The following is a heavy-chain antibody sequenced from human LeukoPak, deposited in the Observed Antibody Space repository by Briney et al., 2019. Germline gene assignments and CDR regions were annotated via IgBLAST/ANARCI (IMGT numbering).Heavy chain of an antibody. CDR2: IYYSGST. CDR1: GGSISSSSYY. Sequence: SETLSLTCTVSGGSISSSSYYWGWIRQPPGKGLEWIGSIYYSGSTYYNPSLKSRVTISVDTSKNQFSLKLSSVTAADTAVYYCVRRAIWSAVRDYWGQGTLVTVSS. J-gene: IGHJ4*02. D-gene: IGHD3-3*01. V-gene: IGHV4-39*01. CDR3: VRRAIWSAVRDY.